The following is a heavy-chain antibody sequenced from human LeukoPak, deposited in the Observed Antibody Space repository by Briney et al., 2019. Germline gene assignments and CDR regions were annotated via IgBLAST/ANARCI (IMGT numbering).Heavy chain of an antibody. CDR2: VHLSGRT. D-gene: IGHD4-17*01. CDR1: GGSISTTNW. V-gene: IGHV4-4*02. J-gene: IGHJ3*02. CDR3: ARDKGYGDFTYVFDI. Sequence: SETLSLTCGVSGGSISTTNWWTWVRQPPGEGLEWIGEVHLSGRTHYNPSLESRVTMSVDMSENHISLRLTSVTAADTAVYYCARDKGYGDFTYVFDIWGQGTMVTVSS.